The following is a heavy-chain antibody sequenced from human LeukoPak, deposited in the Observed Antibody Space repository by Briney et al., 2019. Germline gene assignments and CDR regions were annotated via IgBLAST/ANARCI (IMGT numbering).Heavy chain of an antibody. J-gene: IGHJ4*02. Sequence: SGGSLRLSCAASGFTFISYSMNWVRQAPGKGLEWVSSISSSSSYIYYADSVKGRFTISRDNAKNSLYLQMNSLRAEDTAVYYCARVEGYCSSTSCPANYWGQGTLVTVSS. CDR2: ISSSSSYI. D-gene: IGHD2-2*01. CDR3: ARVEGYCSSTSCPANY. V-gene: IGHV3-21*01. CDR1: GFTFISYS.